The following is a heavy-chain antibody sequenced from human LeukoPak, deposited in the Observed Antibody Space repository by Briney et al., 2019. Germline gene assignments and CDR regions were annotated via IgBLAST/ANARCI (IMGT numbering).Heavy chain of an antibody. Sequence: SETLSLTCAVSGYSLSSGYYWGWIRQPPGKGLEWIGSIYHSGSTYYNPSLKSRVTISVDTSKNQFSLKLSAVTAADTAVYYWATEGTNYYDTSGYYYYWGQGTMVTVSS. CDR2: IYHSGST. J-gene: IGHJ4*01. CDR3: ATEGTNYYDTSGYYYY. CDR1: GYSLSSGYY. D-gene: IGHD3-22*01. V-gene: IGHV4-38-2*01.